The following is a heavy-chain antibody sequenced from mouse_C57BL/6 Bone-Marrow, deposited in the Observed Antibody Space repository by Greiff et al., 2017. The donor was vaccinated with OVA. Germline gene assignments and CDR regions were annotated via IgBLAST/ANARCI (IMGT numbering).Heavy chain of an antibody. Sequence: VQLQQSGAELVRPGASVKLSCTASGFNIKDDYMHWVKQRPEQGLEWIGWIDPENGDTEYASKFQGKATITADTSSNTAYLQLSSLTSEDTAVYYCTTNYRSSLFAYWGQGTLVTVSA. J-gene: IGHJ3*01. CDR3: TTNYRSSLFAY. V-gene: IGHV14-4*01. CDR2: IDPENGDT. D-gene: IGHD1-1*01. CDR1: GFNIKDDY.